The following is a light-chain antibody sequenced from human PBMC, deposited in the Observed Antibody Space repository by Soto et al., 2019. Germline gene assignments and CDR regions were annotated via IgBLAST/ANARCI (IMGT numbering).Light chain of an antibody. CDR3: QQHANYPII. V-gene: IGKV1-5*03. J-gene: IGKJ4*01. Sequence: DIQMTQSPSTLSASIGDRVTITCRASRNIGSWLAWYQQKAGKAPNLLIYKASTLETGVPSRFSGSASGTEFTLTISSLQPDDFATYYCQQHANYPIIFGGGTKVDIK. CDR2: KAS. CDR1: RNIGSW.